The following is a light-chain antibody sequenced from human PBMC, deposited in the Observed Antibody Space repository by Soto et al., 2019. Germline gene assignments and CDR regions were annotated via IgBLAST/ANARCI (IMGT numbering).Light chain of an antibody. Sequence: EIVLTQSPGTLSLSPGERATLSCRASQSVNNNYLAWYQQRPGQAPRLLIFNASNRATGIPDRFSGSGSGTDFTLTISRLEPEDFAVYYCQHYRGSPPKYTFGQGTKLEIK. CDR3: QHYRGSPPKYT. V-gene: IGKV3-20*01. CDR1: QSVNNNY. J-gene: IGKJ2*01. CDR2: NAS.